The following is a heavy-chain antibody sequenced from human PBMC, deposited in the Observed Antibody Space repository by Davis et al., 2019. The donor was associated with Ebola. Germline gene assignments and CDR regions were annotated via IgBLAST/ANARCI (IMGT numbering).Heavy chain of an antibody. D-gene: IGHD3-22*01. J-gene: IGHJ4*02. V-gene: IGHV4-59*08. Sequence: MPSETLSLTCTASGGSISSYYWSWIRQPPGKGLEWIGYIYYSGSTNYNPSLKSRVTISVDTSKNQFSLKLSSVTAADTAVYYCARSPPHHYYDSSGYYSIPANFDYWGQGTLVTVSS. CDR2: IYYSGST. CDR3: ARSPPHHYYDSSGYYSIPANFDY. CDR1: GGSISSYY.